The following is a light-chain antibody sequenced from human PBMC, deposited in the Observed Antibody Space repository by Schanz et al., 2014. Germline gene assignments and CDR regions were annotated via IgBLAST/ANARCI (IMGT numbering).Light chain of an antibody. CDR1: SSDVGSYKL. CDR2: DVS. CDR3: SSYASSNNFGV. J-gene: IGLJ1*01. V-gene: IGLV2-14*02. Sequence: QSALTQPASVSGSPGQSITISCTGTSSDVGSYKLVSWYQQHPGKAPKLMIYDVSNRPSGVSNRFSGSKSGNTASLTISGLQAEDEADYYCSSYASSNNFGVFGTGTKVTVL.